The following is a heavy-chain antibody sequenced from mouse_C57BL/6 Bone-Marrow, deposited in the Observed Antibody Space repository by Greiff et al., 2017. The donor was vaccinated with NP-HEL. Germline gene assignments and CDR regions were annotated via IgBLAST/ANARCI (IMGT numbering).Heavy chain of an antibody. CDR2: ISYDGSN. J-gene: IGHJ4*01. V-gene: IGHV3-6*01. CDR1: GYSITSGYY. D-gene: IGHD6-2*01. Sequence: EVKLEESGPGLVKPSQSLSLTCSVTGYSITSGYYWNWIRQFPGNKLEWMGYISYDGSNNYNPSLKNRISITRDTSKNQFFLKLNSVTTEDTATYYCALSLMDYWGQGTSVTVSS. CDR3: ALSLMDY.